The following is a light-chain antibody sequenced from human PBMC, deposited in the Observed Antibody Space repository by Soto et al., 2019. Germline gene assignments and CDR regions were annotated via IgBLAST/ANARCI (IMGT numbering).Light chain of an antibody. J-gene: IGKJ3*01. CDR1: QSVSSSY. V-gene: IGKV3-20*01. CDR3: QQYGSSTFT. Sequence: EIVLTQSPGTLSFSPGERATLSCGASQSVSSSYLAWYQQKPGQAPRLLIYGASSRATGIPDRFSGSGSGTDFTLTISRLEPEDFALYYCQQYGSSTFTLGPGTKVDIK. CDR2: GAS.